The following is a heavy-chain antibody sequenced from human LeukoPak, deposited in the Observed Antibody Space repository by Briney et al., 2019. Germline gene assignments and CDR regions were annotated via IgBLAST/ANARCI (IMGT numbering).Heavy chain of an antibody. J-gene: IGHJ6*03. CDR1: GFTFDDYA. Sequence: GGSLRLSCAASGFTFDDYAMHWVRQAPGKGLEWVSGISWNSGSIGYADSVKGRFTISRDNAKNSLYLQMNSLRAEDTALYYCARCDWHYYYYYMDVWGKGTTVTVSS. CDR3: ARCDWHYYYYYMDV. D-gene: IGHD2-21*01. CDR2: ISWNSGSI. V-gene: IGHV3-9*01.